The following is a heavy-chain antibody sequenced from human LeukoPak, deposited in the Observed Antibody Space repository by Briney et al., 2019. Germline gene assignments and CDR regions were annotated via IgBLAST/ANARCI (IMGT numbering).Heavy chain of an antibody. CDR1: GGSFSGYY. CDR3: ARGKRGYSSSWYDY. D-gene: IGHD6-13*01. Sequence: SETLSLTCAVYGGSFSGYYWGWIRQPPGKGLEWIGEINHSGSTNYNPSLKSRVTISVDTSKNQFSLKLSSVTAADTAVYYCARGKRGYSSSWYDYWGQGTLVTVSS. CDR2: INHSGST. J-gene: IGHJ4*02. V-gene: IGHV4-34*01.